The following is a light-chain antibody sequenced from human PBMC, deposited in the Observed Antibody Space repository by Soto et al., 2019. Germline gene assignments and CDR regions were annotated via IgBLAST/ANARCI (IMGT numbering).Light chain of an antibody. V-gene: IGKV1-33*01. CDR1: QDISNY. Sequence: DIPMTQSPSSLSASVGDRVTITCQASQDISNYLNWYQQKPGKAPKLLIYDASNLETGVPSRFSGSGSLTDFTFTISGPQPEDIAKYYCQHYDNLPPGFGGGTKVEIK. J-gene: IGKJ4*01. CDR3: QHYDNLPPG. CDR2: DAS.